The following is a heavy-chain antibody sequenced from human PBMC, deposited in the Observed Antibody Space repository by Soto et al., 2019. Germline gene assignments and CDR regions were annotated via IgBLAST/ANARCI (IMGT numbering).Heavy chain of an antibody. CDR2: IDPSDSHA. CDR3: ARMSCTGDICYSWSQSWFDP. V-gene: IGHV5-10-1*03. Sequence: ELQLVQSGAEVKKPGESLRISCQGSGYNFANYWISWLRQMPGKGLEWMRRIDPSDSHAQYNPSFQGHVTMSVDRSTTTAYLQWSSLKASDSGMYYCARMSCTGDICYSWSQSWFDPWGQGTLVSVSS. D-gene: IGHD2-8*02. J-gene: IGHJ5*02. CDR1: GYNFANYW.